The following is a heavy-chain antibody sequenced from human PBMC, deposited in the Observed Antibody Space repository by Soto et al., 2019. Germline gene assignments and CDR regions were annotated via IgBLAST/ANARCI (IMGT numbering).Heavy chain of an antibody. J-gene: IGHJ4*02. CDR3: ASNSIVRGTSSGSLGY. V-gene: IGHV4-39*01. CDR1: GGSISSSSYY. CDR2: IYYSGST. Sequence: SETLSLTCTVSGGSISSSSYYWGWIRQPPGKGLEWIGSIYYSGSTYYNPSLKSRVTISVDTSKNQFSLKLSSVTAADTAVYYCASNSIVRGTSSGSLGYWGQGTLLTVSS. D-gene: IGHD1-26*01.